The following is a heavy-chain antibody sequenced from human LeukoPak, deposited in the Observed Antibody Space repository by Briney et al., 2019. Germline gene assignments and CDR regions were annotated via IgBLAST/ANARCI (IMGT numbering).Heavy chain of an antibody. CDR1: GITFISYA. CDR3: AKDKYSPVRSMSEAAYYFDF. V-gene: IGHV3-23*01. D-gene: IGHD6-13*01. J-gene: IGHJ4*02. Sequence: GSLRLSSGASGITFISYAMTWVRRAPGEGLQGGSGVTGSGTSAYYPDSVRGRFTISRDNSKNTLYLQMNSLRAEDTAVYHCAKDKYSPVRSMSEAAYYFDFWGPGTLVTVSS. CDR2: VTGSGTSA.